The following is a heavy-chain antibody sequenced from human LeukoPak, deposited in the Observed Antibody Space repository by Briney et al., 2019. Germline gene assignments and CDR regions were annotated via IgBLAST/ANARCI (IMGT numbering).Heavy chain of an antibody. Sequence: GGTLRLSCAASGFTFSSYGMHWVRQAPGKGLEWVGDIWYDGSNKYYADSVKGRFTISRDNSKSTLYLQMNSLRAEDTAVYYCAKDGGGIDPLQQWGEGTPVTLSS. D-gene: IGHD3-16*02. J-gene: IGHJ1*01. CDR1: GFTFSSYG. V-gene: IGHV3-33*06. CDR3: AKDGGGIDPLQQ. CDR2: IWYDGSNK.